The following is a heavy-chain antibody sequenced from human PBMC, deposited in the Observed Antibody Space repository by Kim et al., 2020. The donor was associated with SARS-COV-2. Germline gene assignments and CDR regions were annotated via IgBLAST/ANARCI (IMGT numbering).Heavy chain of an antibody. CDR1: GGSISSSSYY. V-gene: IGHV4-39*01. CDR2: IYYSGST. Sequence: SETLSLTCTVSGGSISSSSYYWGWIRQPPGKGLEWIGSIYYSGSTYYNPSLKSRVTISVDTSKNQFSLKLSSVTAADTAVYYCAKVDTARRSDAFDIWGQGTMVTVSS. J-gene: IGHJ3*02. D-gene: IGHD5-18*01. CDR3: AKVDTARRSDAFDI.